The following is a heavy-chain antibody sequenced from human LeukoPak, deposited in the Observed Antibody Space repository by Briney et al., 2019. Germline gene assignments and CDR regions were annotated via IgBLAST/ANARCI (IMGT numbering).Heavy chain of an antibody. CDR3: ARAYYYDSSGYQFDY. V-gene: IGHV4-4*07. J-gene: IGHJ4*02. Sequence: SETLSLTCTVSGASITGYHWYWIRQPAGKGLEWIGRIYTSGSTNYKSSLKSRVTMSLDTSKNQFSLKLTSVTAADTAVYYCARAYYYDSSGYQFDYWGQGTLVTVSS. CDR2: IYTSGST. D-gene: IGHD3-22*01. CDR1: GASITGYH.